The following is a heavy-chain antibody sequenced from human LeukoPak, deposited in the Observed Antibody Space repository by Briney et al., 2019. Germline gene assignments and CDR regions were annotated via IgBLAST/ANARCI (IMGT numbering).Heavy chain of an antibody. CDR3: ARGRTGTTWYYYGLDV. J-gene: IGHJ6*02. CDR1: GYTFTGYY. D-gene: IGHD1-1*01. V-gene: IGHV1-18*04. Sequence: ASVKVSCKASGYTFTGYYMHWVRQAPGQGLEWMGWISAYNGNTNYAQKIQGRVTMTTDTSTSTAYMELRSLRSDDTAVYYCARGRTGTTWYYYGLDVWGQGTTVTVSS. CDR2: ISAYNGNT.